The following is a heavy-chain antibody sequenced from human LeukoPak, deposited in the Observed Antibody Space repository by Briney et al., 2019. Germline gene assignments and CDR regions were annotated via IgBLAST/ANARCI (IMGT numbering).Heavy chain of an antibody. D-gene: IGHD2-15*01. CDR3: AKDDAVLPDY. CDR1: GYTFIDYG. J-gene: IGHJ4*02. V-gene: IGHV3-30*18. Sequence: PGGSLRLSCAASGYTFIDYGMHWVRQAPGKGLEWVAAISYDGSKAFYGDFVKGRFTISRDDSRDTVYLQMNNLRVEDRAVYYCAKDDAVLPDYWGQGTLVTVSS. CDR2: ISYDGSKA.